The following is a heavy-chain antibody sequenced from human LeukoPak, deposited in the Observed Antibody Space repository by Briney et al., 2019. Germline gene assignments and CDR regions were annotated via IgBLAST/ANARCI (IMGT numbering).Heavy chain of an antibody. CDR2: INPSGGST. CDR1: GYTFTGYY. CDR3: ARVSWVTAIDRAFDI. Sequence: VASVKVSCKASGYTFTGYYMHWVRQAPGQGLEWMGIINPSGGSTSYAQKFQGRVTMTRDTSTSTVYMELSSLRSEDTAVYYCARVSWVTAIDRAFDIWGQGTMVTVSS. V-gene: IGHV1-46*01. J-gene: IGHJ3*02. D-gene: IGHD2-21*02.